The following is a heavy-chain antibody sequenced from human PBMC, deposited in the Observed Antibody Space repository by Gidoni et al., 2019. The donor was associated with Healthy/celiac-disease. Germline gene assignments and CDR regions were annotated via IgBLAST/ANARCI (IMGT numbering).Heavy chain of an antibody. V-gene: IGHV4-39*01. CDR2: ISYSGGT. J-gene: IGHJ4*02. Sequence: QLQLQESGPGLVKPSETLSLPCTVSGGSISSSSSYWGWIRQPPGKGLEWLGSISYSGGTDYNPSLKSRVTISVDTSKNQFSLKLSSVTAADTAVYYCATLRGAIDYWGQGTLVTVSS. CDR1: GGSISSSSSY. D-gene: IGHD3-10*01. CDR3: ATLRGAIDY.